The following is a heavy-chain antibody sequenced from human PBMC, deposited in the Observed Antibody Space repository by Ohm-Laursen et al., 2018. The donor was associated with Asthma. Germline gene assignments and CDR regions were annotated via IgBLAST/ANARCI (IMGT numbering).Heavy chain of an antibody. CDR1: GFTFSTYA. D-gene: IGHD2-21*02. V-gene: IGHV3-23*01. CDR3: AIGEDDIGDSGWFEH. Sequence: SLRLSCSASGFTFSTYAMNWVRQAPGKGLEWVSDISGNGGRTKYADFVTGRFTISRDNSKNTLYLQMNSLRAEDTAIYYCAIGEDDIGDSGWFEHWGQGTLVTVSS. CDR2: ISGNGGRT. J-gene: IGHJ5*02.